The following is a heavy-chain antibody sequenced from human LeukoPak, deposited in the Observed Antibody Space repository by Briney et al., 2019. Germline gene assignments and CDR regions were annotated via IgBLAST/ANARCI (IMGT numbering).Heavy chain of an antibody. CDR3: ARPGYSYGQFEY. V-gene: IGHV3-74*01. CDR1: GFTFSKYW. D-gene: IGHD5-18*01. CDR2: INTDGSST. J-gene: IGHJ4*02. Sequence: PGGSLRLSCAASGFTFSKYWMHWVRQAPGKGLVWVSRINTDGSSTDYAAYVKGRFSISRDNAKNTLYLQINSLRAEDTAVYYCARPGYSYGQFEYWSQGALVTVTS.